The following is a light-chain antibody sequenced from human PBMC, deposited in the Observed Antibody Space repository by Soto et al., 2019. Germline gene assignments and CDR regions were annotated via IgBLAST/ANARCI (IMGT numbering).Light chain of an antibody. CDR2: GVS. J-gene: IGLJ3*02. CDR3: SSYTSSSTRV. Sequence: QSALTQPASGSGSPGQSISISCTGTSSDVGGYDFVSWYQQRPGKAPKLLIYGVSVRPSGISNRFSGSKSGNRASLTISGLQAEDEADYYCSSYTSSSTRVFGVGTKLTVL. CDR1: SSDVGGYDF. V-gene: IGLV2-14*01.